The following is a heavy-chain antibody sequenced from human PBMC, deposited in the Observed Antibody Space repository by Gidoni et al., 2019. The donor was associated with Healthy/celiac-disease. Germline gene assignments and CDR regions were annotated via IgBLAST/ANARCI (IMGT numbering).Heavy chain of an antibody. CDR1: AYTFPGYY. J-gene: IGHJ3*02. CDR3: ARELGYSSSSDAFDI. V-gene: IGHV1-2*02. CDR2: INTNSAGT. D-gene: IGHD6-13*01. Sequence: QVQLVQSGAEVKTPGASVKVSCPASAYTFPGYYMHWARQAPGQGLEWMGWINTNSAGTNYEQKCQGRVTMTRDTSIITAYMELSRLRSDDTAVYYCARELGYSSSSDAFDIWGQGTMVTVSS.